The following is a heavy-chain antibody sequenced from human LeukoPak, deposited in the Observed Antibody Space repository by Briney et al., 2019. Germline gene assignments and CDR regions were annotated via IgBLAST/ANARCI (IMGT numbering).Heavy chain of an antibody. CDR3: AGSIAVAGKGDY. CDR1: GFTFSDYY. J-gene: IGHJ4*02. Sequence: LRLSCAASGFTFSDYYMSWIRQPPGKGLEWIGEINHSGSTNYNPSLKSRVTISVDTSKNQFSLKLSSVTAADTAVYYCAGSIAVAGKGDYWGQGTLVTVSS. CDR2: INHSGST. V-gene: IGHV4-34*08. D-gene: IGHD6-19*01.